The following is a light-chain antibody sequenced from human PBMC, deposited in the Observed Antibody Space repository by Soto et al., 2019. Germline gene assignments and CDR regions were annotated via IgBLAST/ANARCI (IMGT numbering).Light chain of an antibody. CDR1: SSDVGGYNY. CDR2: DVS. Sequence: QSALTQPASVSGSPGPSITISCTGTSSDVGGYNYVSWYQQHPGKAPKLMIYDVSNRPSGVSNRFSGSKSGNTASLTISGLQAEDEADYYCSSYTSSSTRGVFGTGTKLTVL. J-gene: IGLJ1*01. CDR3: SSYTSSSTRGV. V-gene: IGLV2-14*01.